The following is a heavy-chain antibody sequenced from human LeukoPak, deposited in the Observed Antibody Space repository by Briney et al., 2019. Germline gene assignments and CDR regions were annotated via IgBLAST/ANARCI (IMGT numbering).Heavy chain of an antibody. CDR1: VFTVIRSA. CDR3: AKDHVRFPPYQLLSH. CDR2: ISYDGSKK. D-gene: IGHD2-2*01. Sequence: RRTLRISCAGSVFTVIRSAVPGVRATPRGKVWSVAGISYDGSKKYYADSVKGRFTISRDNSKNTLYLQMNSLRAEDTAVYYCAKDHVRFPPYQLLSHWGQGTLVTVSS. J-gene: IGHJ4*02. V-gene: IGHV3-30*04.